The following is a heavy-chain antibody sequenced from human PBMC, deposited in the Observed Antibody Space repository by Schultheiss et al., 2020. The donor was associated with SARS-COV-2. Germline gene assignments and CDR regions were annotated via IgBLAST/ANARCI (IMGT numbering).Heavy chain of an antibody. J-gene: IGHJ6*02. Sequence: GGSLRLSCAASGFTFDDYAMHWVRQAPGKGLEWVSGISWNSRSIEYADSVKGRFTISRDNAKNSLYLQMNSLRAEDTAVYYCTTDRDQYSGYDYYYYYGMDVWGQGTTVTVSS. V-gene: IGHV3-9*01. CDR1: GFTFDDYA. CDR2: ISWNSRSI. CDR3: TTDRDQYSGYDYYYYYGMDV. D-gene: IGHD5-12*01.